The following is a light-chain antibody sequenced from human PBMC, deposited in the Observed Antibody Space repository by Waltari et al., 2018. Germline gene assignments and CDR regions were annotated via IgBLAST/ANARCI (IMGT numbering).Light chain of an antibody. J-gene: IGLJ2*01. V-gene: IGLV1-44*01. CDR1: ISICGLNP. CDR3: GAWDDKVKAWL. Sequence: LTQSHSLSATPGHRVTIPCSHDISICGLNPVNLYQQFPGAAPRVVMTATNERPSGIPDRFSGSKSGNSASLTISGLRFEDESDFYCGAWDDKVKAWLFGGGTTVTVL. CDR2: ATN.